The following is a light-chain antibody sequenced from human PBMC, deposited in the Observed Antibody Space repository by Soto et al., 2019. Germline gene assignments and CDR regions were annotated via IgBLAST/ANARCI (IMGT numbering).Light chain of an antibody. CDR1: SSDVGKYDR. V-gene: IGLV2-18*02. CDR2: EVT. J-gene: IGLJ1*01. Sequence: QSALTQPPSVSGSPGQSVTISCTGNSSDVGKYDRVSWYQQPPGTAPRLIMYEVTNRPSGVPARFSGSKSGNTASLTISGLQAEDEADYFCSSYTSASRYVFGAGTKVTVL. CDR3: SSYTSASRYV.